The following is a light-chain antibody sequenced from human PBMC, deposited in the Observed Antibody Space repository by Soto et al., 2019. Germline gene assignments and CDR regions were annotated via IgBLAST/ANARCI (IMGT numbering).Light chain of an antibody. J-gene: IGLJ7*01. CDR3: ASWDDSLRGQV. V-gene: IGLV1-47*01. Sequence: QSVLTQPPSASGTPGQRVTISCSGSSSNIGSNYVYWYQQLPGTAPKLLIYRNNQRPSGVPDRFSGSKSGTSASLAISGLRSEDEADYHCASWDDSLRGQVFGGGTQLTV. CDR2: RNN. CDR1: SSNIGSNY.